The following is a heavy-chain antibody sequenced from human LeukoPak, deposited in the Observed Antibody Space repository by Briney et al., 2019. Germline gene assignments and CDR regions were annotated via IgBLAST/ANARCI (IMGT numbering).Heavy chain of an antibody. D-gene: IGHD3-22*01. Sequence: SVKVSCKASGGTFSSYAISWVRQAPGQGLEWMGGIIPLFGTANYAQKFQGRLTITTDESTSTAYMELSSLRSEDTAVYYCARGFHYDSSGYYYFYWRQGTLVTVSS. V-gene: IGHV1-69*05. J-gene: IGHJ4*02. CDR2: IIPLFGTA. CDR1: GGTFSSYA. CDR3: ARGFHYDSSGYYYFY.